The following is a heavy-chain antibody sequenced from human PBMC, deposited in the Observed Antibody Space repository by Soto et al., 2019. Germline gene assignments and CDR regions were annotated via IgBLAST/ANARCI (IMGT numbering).Heavy chain of an antibody. J-gene: IGHJ5*02. CDR1: GYTFTSYG. CDR3: VRRHVSATGIDWFDP. D-gene: IGHD6-13*01. V-gene: IGHV1-3*01. CDR2: INAANGDT. Sequence: EASVKVSCKASGYTFTSYGIHWVRQAPGQRLEWMGWINAANGDTKYSPKFQGRVTITRDTSASTAYMELSSLRSEDTAVYYCVRRHVSATGIDWFDPRGQGTLVTVS.